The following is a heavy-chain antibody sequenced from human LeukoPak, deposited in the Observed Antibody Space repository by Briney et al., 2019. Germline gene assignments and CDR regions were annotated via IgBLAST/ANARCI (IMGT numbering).Heavy chain of an antibody. D-gene: IGHD3-9*01. CDR3: ARAIRDIRGAATVYYYFYFMDV. CDR2: MSHSGNT. CDR1: GYSINNDYS. Sequence: SETLSLTCTVSGYSINNDYSWGWIRQPPGKGLEWIGTMSHSGNTYYNPSLKSRVTISVDTSKNQLSLRLRSVTAADTAVYYCARAIRDIRGAATVYYYFYFMDVWGKGTTVTVSS. J-gene: IGHJ6*03. V-gene: IGHV4-38-2*02.